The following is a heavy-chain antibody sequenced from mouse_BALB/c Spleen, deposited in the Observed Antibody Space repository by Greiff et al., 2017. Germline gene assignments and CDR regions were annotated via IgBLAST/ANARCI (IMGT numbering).Heavy chain of an antibody. CDR3: ARESDYFDY. Sequence: EVKLQESGGDLLKPGGSLKLSCAASGFTFSSYGMSWVRQTPDKRLEWVATISSGGSTYYPDSVKGRFTISRDNARNILYLQMSSLRSEDTAMYYCARESDYFDYWGQGTTLTVSS. V-gene: IGHV5-6-5*01. CDR2: ISSGGST. J-gene: IGHJ2*01. CDR1: GFTFSSYG.